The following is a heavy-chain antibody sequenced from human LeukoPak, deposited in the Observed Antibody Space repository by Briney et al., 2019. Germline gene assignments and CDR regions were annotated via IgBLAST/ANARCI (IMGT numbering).Heavy chain of an antibody. CDR1: GYTFSSYA. CDR2: IIPIFGTA. Sequence: SVKVSCKASGYTFSSYAISWVRQAPGQGLEWMGGIIPIFGTANYAQKFQGRVTITADKSTSTAYMELSSLRSEDTAVYYCARARDSSSLGGSYYYMDVWGKGTTVTVSS. J-gene: IGHJ6*03. CDR3: ARARDSSSLGGSYYYMDV. D-gene: IGHD6-6*01. V-gene: IGHV1-69*06.